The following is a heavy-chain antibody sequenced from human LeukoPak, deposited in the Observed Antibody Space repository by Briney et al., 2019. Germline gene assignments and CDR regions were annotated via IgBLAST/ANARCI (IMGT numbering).Heavy chain of an antibody. CDR3: AKRGVVIRVILVGFHKEAYYFDS. CDR1: GFIFNNYG. Sequence: PGGSLRLSCAASGFIFNNYGLVWVRQAPGKGLEWVSAISNDGGGTTYADFVKGRFSVSRDNSKNTLFLQMNSLRAEDTAVYLCAKRGVVIRVILVGFHKEAYYFDSWGQGALVTVSS. V-gene: IGHV3-23*01. J-gene: IGHJ4*02. D-gene: IGHD3-22*01. CDR2: ISNDGGGT.